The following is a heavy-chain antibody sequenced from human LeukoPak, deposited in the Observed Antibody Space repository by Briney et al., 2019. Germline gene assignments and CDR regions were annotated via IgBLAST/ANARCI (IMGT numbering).Heavy chain of an antibody. CDR1: GYSLSSGYY. D-gene: IGHD4-17*01. CDR3: SGGGDRTTVPPGAVY. Sequence: SETLSLTCTVSGYSLSSGYYWGWTRRPPGKGLEWIGSIYHSGSTYYNPSPKSGVPISVDTSKNKFSLKLSSVTAADTRVYYGSGGGDRTTVPPGAVYWGQGTLVTVSS. V-gene: IGHV4-38-2*02. J-gene: IGHJ4*02. CDR2: IYHSGST.